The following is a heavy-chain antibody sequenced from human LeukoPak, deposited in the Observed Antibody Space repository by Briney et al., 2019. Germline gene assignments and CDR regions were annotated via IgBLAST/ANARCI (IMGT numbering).Heavy chain of an antibody. CDR2: IKSKTDGGTT. CDR3: TTFGVYDYVWGSYRPLGFDY. J-gene: IGHJ4*02. D-gene: IGHD3-16*02. CDR1: GFTFSNAW. Sequence: PGGSLRLSCAASGFTFSNAWMSWVRQAPGKGLEWVGRIKSKTDGGTTDYAAPVKGRFTISRDDSKNTLYLQMNSLKTEDTAVYYCTTFGVYDYVWGSYRPLGFDYWGQGTLVTVSS. V-gene: IGHV3-15*01.